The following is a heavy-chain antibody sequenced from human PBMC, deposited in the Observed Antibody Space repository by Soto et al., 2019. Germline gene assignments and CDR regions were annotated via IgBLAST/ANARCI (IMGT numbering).Heavy chain of an antibody. CDR1: GDTFSDYY. D-gene: IGHD1-26*01. CDR3: ARESGGAAATLDYYYFYMDV. V-gene: IGHV1-2*04. J-gene: IGHJ6*03. Sequence: QVQLVQSGAEVRKPGASVTVSCRTSGDTFSDYYLHWVRQAPGQGLEWMGWINPNSGATNYAQKFRGWGTTTRDTSIRTVYMQLSRLRSDDTAVYYCARESGGAAATLDYYYFYMDVWGTGTTVTVSS. CDR2: INPNSGAT.